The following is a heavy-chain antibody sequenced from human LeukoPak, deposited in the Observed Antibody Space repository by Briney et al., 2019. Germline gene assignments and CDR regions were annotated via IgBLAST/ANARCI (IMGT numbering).Heavy chain of an antibody. J-gene: IGHJ5*02. CDR3: ASDYGDHYP. CDR1: GGSISSSSYY. Sequence: SETLSLTCTVSGGSISSSSYYWGWIRQPPGKGLEWIGSIYYSGSTYYNPSLKSRVTISVDTSKNQFSLKLSSVTAADTAVYYCASDYGDHYPWGQGTLVTVSS. D-gene: IGHD4-17*01. CDR2: IYYSGST. V-gene: IGHV4-39*07.